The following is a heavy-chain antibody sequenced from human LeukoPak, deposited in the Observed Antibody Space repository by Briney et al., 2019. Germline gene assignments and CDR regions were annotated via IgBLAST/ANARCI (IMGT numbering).Heavy chain of an antibody. D-gene: IGHD3-22*01. CDR1: GFIFSRYW. CDR2: IKQDGSEK. CDR3: ARDPAVIDY. Sequence: PGGSLRLSCAASGFIFSRYWMSWVRQAPGKGLEWVANIKQDGSEKYYVDSVKGRFTISRDNAKNSLYLQMNSLRAEDTAVYYCARDPAVIDYWGQGTLVTVSS. J-gene: IGHJ4*02. V-gene: IGHV3-7*01.